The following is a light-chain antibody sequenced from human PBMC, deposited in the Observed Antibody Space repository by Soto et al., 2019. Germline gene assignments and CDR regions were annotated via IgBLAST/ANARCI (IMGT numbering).Light chain of an antibody. J-gene: IGLJ2*01. Sequence: QSVLPQPRSVSGSPGQSVTISCTGTSSDVGTYNYVSWYQQHPGKAPKLMIYDVSQRPSGVPDRFSGSKSGNTASLTIAGRQAEDESEYYCCSYAGSYTPVFGGGTKLTV. V-gene: IGLV2-11*01. CDR3: CSYAGSYTPV. CDR2: DVS. CDR1: SSDVGTYNY.